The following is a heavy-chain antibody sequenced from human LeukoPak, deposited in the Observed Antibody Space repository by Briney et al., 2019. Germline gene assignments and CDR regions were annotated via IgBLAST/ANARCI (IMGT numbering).Heavy chain of an antibody. J-gene: IGHJ6*03. V-gene: IGHV4-59*11. Sequence: PSETLSLTCTVSGGSISSHYWGWIRQPPGKGLEWIGYIYDSGSINYNSSLKSRVTISVDTSKNQFSLKLSSVTAADTAVYYCARSTRLVYYYYYMDVWGKGTTVTVSS. CDR3: ARSTRLVYYYYYMDV. CDR2: IYDSGSI. CDR1: GGSISSHY. D-gene: IGHD6-6*01.